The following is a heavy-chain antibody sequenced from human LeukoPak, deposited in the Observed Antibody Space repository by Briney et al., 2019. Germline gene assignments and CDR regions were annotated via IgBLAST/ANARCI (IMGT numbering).Heavy chain of an antibody. V-gene: IGHV3-53*01. D-gene: IGHD6-6*01. CDR2: IYSGGST. CDR3: ARVYSSSSGKNVFDI. CDR1: GFTVSSNY. J-gene: IGHJ3*02. Sequence: PGGSLRLSCAASGFTVSSNYMSWVRQAPGKGLEWVSVIYSGGSTYYADSVKGRFTISRDNSKNTLYLQMNSLRAEDTAVYYCARVYSSSSGKNVFDIWGQGTMVIVSS.